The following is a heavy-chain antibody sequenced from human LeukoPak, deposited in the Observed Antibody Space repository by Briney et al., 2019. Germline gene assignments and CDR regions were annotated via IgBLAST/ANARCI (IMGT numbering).Heavy chain of an antibody. CDR3: ARHGYDSSGYYYRKFDY. J-gene: IGHJ4*02. CDR2: IYYSGST. CDR1: GGSISSSSYY. V-gene: IGHV4-39*01. D-gene: IGHD3-22*01. Sequence: PSETLSLTCTVSGGSISSSSYYWGWIRQPPGKGLEWIGSIYYSGSTYYNPSLKSRVTISVDTSKNQFSLKLSSVTAADTAVYYCARHGYDSSGYYYRKFDYWGQGTLVTVSS.